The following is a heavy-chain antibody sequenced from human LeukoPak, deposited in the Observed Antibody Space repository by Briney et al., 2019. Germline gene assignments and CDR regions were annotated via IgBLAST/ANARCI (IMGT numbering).Heavy chain of an antibody. Sequence: SETLSLTCAVSGYSISSGFYWAWIRQPPGKGLEWIGSIYHSGSTYYNPSLKSRVTISVDTSKNQFSLKLSSVTAADTAVYYCARESGNYDSSGYLLYAFDIWGQGTMVTVSS. J-gene: IGHJ3*02. D-gene: IGHD3-22*01. CDR1: GYSISSGFY. V-gene: IGHV4-38-2*02. CDR2: IYHSGST. CDR3: ARESGNYDSSGYLLYAFDI.